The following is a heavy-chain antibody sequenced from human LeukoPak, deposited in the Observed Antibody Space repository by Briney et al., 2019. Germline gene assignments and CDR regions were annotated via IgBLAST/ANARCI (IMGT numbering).Heavy chain of an antibody. CDR2: IWYDGSNK. J-gene: IGHJ2*01. D-gene: IGHD4-17*01. CDR3: ARDGDYGDHWYFDL. CDR1: GFTFSSYG. Sequence: WGSLRLSCAASGFTFSSYGMHWVRQAPGKGLEWVAVIWYDGSNKYYADSVKGRFTISRDNSKNTLYLQMNSLRAEDTAVYYCARDGDYGDHWYFDLWGRGTLVTVSS. V-gene: IGHV3-33*01.